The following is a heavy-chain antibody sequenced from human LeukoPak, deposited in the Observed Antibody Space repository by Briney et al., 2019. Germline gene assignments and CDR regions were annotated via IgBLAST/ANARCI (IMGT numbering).Heavy chain of an antibody. D-gene: IGHD3-10*01. CDR3: ARAPLMVRGVLPFDY. Sequence: PSETLSLTCTVSGGSISSSSYYWGWIRQPPGKGLEWIGSIYYSGSTYYNPSLKSRVTISVDTSKNQFSLKLSSVTAADTAVYYCARAPLMVRGVLPFDYWGQGTLVTVSS. CDR1: GGSISSSSYY. CDR2: IYYSGST. J-gene: IGHJ4*02. V-gene: IGHV4-39*07.